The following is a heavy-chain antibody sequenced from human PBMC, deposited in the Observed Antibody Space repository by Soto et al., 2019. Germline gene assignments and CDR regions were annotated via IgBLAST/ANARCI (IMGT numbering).Heavy chain of an antibody. J-gene: IGHJ6*02. Sequence: QVQLVQSGAEVKKPGSSVKVSCKASGGTFSSYAISWVRQAPGQGLEWMGGIIPIFGTANYAQKFQGRVTITADESTSTACMELSSLRSEDTAVYYCVYCISTSCPYYYYGMDVWGQGPTVTVSS. CDR3: VYCISTSCPYYYYGMDV. D-gene: IGHD2-2*01. CDR1: GGTFSSYA. CDR2: IIPIFGTA. V-gene: IGHV1-69*12.